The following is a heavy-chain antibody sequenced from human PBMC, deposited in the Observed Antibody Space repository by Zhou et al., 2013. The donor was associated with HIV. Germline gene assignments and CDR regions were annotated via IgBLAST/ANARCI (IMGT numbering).Heavy chain of an antibody. Sequence: QVQLVQSGAEVKKPGASVKVSCKASGYIFTGYYINWVRQVPGQGLEWIGRINPNSGGTDYAQTFQGRVTMTRDSSTSTAYMELSRLRSDDMAVYYCARTSYDVLTGYYGGFDYWGQGTLVTVSS. CDR3: ARTSYDVLTGYYGGFDY. J-gene: IGHJ4*02. CDR2: INPNSGGT. V-gene: IGHV1-2*02. CDR1: GYIFTGYY. D-gene: IGHD3-9*01.